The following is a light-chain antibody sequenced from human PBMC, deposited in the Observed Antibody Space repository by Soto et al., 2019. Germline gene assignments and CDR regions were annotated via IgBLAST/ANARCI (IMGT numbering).Light chain of an antibody. CDR3: QSYDSTLSGLYV. J-gene: IGLJ1*01. Sequence: QSVLTQPPSMSGAPGQRVTISCTGTCANIGAGYDVHWYQQLPGMAPKLLIYGNNKRPSGVPDRFSGSKSGTSASLAITGLQAEDEADYYCQSYDSTLSGLYVLGTGTKLTVL. CDR2: GNN. V-gene: IGLV1-40*01. CDR1: CANIGAGYD.